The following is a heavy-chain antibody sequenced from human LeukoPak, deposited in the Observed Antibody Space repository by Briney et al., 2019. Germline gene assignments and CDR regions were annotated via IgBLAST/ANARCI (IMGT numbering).Heavy chain of an antibody. D-gene: IGHD4-17*01. Sequence: PSETLSLTCIVSGGTVSSGSYYWSWIRHPPGKGLEWIGYIYYSGSTNYNPSLKSRVTISVDTSKNQFSLKLSSVTAADTAVYYCARVWPGDDTPFDPWGQGTLVTVSS. J-gene: IGHJ5*02. CDR3: ARVWPGDDTPFDP. CDR2: IYYSGST. CDR1: GGTVSSGSYY. V-gene: IGHV4-61*01.